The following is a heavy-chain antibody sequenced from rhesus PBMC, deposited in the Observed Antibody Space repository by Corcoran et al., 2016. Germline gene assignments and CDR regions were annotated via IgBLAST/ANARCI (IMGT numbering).Heavy chain of an antibody. CDR2: IYGSSTRT. J-gene: IGHJ4*01. CDR3: AREHSGYDY. CDR1: GGSISDSYR. D-gene: IGHD5-24*01. V-gene: IGHV4S10*01. Sequence: QVQLQESGPGVVKPSETLSLTCAVSGGSISDSYRWSWIRQPPGKGLEWIGYIYGSSTRTNHNPSLKSRVTISKDTSKNQFSLKRSSVTAADTAVYYCAREHSGYDYWGQGVLVTVSS.